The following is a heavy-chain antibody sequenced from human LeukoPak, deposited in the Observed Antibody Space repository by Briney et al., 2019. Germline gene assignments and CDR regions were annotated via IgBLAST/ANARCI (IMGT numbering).Heavy chain of an antibody. CDR1: GGSISSSSYY. V-gene: IGHV4-39*01. D-gene: IGHD4-17*01. Sequence: PSETLSLTCTVSGGSISSSSYYWGWIRQPPGKGLEWIGSIYYSGSTYYNPSLKSRVTISVDTSKNQFSLKLSSVTAADTAVYYCARASDLDYGDYWGQGTLVTVSS. J-gene: IGHJ4*02. CDR2: IYYSGST. CDR3: ARASDLDYGDY.